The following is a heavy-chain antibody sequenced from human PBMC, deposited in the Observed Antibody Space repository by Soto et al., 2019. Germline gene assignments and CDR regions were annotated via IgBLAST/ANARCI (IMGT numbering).Heavy chain of an antibody. CDR3: ATVHNTSRSFDY. Sequence: EVQLLDSGGGLVQPGESLRLSCAASGFTITSSAMSWVRQAPGKGLEWVSTTGISGRTTYYADSVKGRFTVSRDDSKNTLELQMSSLRAEDPAVYYCATVHNTSRSFDYWDQGTPVTVSS. J-gene: IGHJ4*02. CDR1: GFTITSSA. CDR2: TGISGRTT. V-gene: IGHV3-23*01. D-gene: IGHD1-20*01.